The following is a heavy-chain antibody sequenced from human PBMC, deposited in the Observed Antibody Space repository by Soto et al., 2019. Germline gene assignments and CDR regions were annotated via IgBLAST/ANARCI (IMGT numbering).Heavy chain of an antibody. CDR1: GFTFSSYS. V-gene: IGHV3-21*02. CDR2: ISSSSISI. D-gene: IGHD6-6*01. J-gene: IGHJ6*02. Sequence: EVQLVESGGGLVKPGGSLRLSCAASGFTFSSYSMNWVRQAPGKGLEWVSSISSSSISINYADSVKGRFSISRDNAQNALPLQMNDLSAEDTAVYYCARNESSNIYGMDVWGQGTTVTVSS. CDR3: ARNESSNIYGMDV.